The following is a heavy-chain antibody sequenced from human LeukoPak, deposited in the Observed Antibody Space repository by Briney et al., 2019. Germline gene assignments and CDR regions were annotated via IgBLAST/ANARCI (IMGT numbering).Heavy chain of an antibody. D-gene: IGHD6-19*01. CDR3: ARPYTSGWYGGFNY. CDR2: MKQDGNEE. V-gene: IGHV3-7*05. J-gene: IGHJ4*02. Sequence: GGSLRLSCAASGFIFSTYWMSWVRQAPGKGLEWVANMKQDGNEEYYVDSVKGRFTISRDNAKNSLYLQMNSLRAEDTAVYYCARPYTSGWYGGFNYWGQGTLVTVSS. CDR1: GFIFSTYW.